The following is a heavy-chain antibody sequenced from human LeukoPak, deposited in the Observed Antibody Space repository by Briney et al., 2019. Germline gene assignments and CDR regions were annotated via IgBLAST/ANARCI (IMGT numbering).Heavy chain of an antibody. Sequence: SETLSLTCTVSGGSISSYYWSWIRQPPGKGLEWIGYIYYSGSTNYSPSLKSRVTISVDTSKNQFSLKLSSVTAADTAVYYCARRYYDSGSSRYYFDYWGQGTLVTVSS. D-gene: IGHD3-10*01. J-gene: IGHJ4*02. V-gene: IGHV4-59*01. CDR3: ARRYYDSGSSRYYFDY. CDR1: GGSISSYY. CDR2: IYYSGST.